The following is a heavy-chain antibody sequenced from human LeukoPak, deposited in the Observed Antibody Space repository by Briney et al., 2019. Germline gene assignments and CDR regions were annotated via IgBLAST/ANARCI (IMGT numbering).Heavy chain of an antibody. J-gene: IGHJ5*02. Sequence: PSQTLSLTCTVSGGSISSGGYFWSWIRQPAGKGLEWIGRIYTSGSTNYNPSLNSRVTISVDTSTNQFSLKLSSVTAADTAVYYCARGFPDYVWGSYRRNWFDPWGQGTLVTVSS. CDR3: ARGFPDYVWGSYRRNWFDP. V-gene: IGHV4-61*02. CDR2: IYTSGST. CDR1: GGSISSGGYF. D-gene: IGHD3-16*02.